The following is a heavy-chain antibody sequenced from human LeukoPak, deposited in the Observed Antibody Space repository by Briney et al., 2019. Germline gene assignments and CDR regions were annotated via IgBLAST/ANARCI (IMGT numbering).Heavy chain of an antibody. Sequence: ASVKVSCKASGYTFTGYYMHWVRQAPGQGLEWMGWINPNSGGTNYAQKFQGRVTMTRDTSTSTVYMELSSLRSEDTAFYYCARESSGWYFGYWGQGTLVTVSS. CDR1: GYTFTGYY. D-gene: IGHD6-19*01. CDR3: ARESSGWYFGY. CDR2: INPNSGGT. V-gene: IGHV1-2*02. J-gene: IGHJ4*02.